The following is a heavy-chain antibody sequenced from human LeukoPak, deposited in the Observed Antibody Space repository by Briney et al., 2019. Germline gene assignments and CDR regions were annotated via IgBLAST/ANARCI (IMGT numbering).Heavy chain of an antibody. CDR1: GGSISSYY. J-gene: IGHJ3*02. CDR2: IYHSGNT. D-gene: IGHD1/OR15-1a*01. Sequence: SETLSLTCAVPGGSISSYYWSWIRQSPGKRLEWIAYIYHSGNTNYNPSFKSRVTISVDTSKNQFSLKLTSVAAADTAIYYCARQPSGTAAFDIWGQGTMVTVSS. CDR3: ARQPSGTAAFDI. V-gene: IGHV4-59*08.